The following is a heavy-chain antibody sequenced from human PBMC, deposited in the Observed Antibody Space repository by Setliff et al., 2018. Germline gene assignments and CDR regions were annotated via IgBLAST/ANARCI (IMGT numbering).Heavy chain of an antibody. J-gene: IGHJ3*02. CDR2: VDPEDGLT. CDR3: AARPLRFDWQFLGAKDLDI. Sequence: ASVKVSCKISGFPFSDYYIHWVQQDPGKRLEWMGLVDPEDGLTMYAEKFQGRISITADTSTDTAYMELRSLRSEDTAVYYCAARPLRFDWQFLGAKDLDIWGQGTMVTVSS. V-gene: IGHV1-69-2*01. D-gene: IGHD3-9*01. CDR1: GFPFSDYY.